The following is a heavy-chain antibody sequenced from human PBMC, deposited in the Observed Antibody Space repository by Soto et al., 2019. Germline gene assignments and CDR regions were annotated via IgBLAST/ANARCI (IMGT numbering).Heavy chain of an antibody. CDR1: GGSFSGYY. J-gene: IGHJ4*02. CDR3: ARSPKVSGSSQTRPAF. V-gene: IGHV4-34*01. D-gene: IGHD6-6*01. Sequence: SETLSLTCAVYGGSFSGYYWSWIRQPPGKGLEWIGEINHSGSTNYNPSLKSRVTISIDTSQNQFSLKLTSVTAADTAVYYCARSPKVSGSSQTRPAFWGRGTLVTVA. CDR2: INHSGST.